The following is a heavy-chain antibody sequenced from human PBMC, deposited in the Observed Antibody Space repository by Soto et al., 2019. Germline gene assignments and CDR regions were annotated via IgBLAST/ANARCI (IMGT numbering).Heavy chain of an antibody. CDR3: ARRDFDL. Sequence: QVQLQESGPGLVKPSETLSLTCTVSGGSISSYYWSWIRQPPGKGLEWIGYIYYSGSTNYNPSLKRRVTISVDTSKNQFSLKLSSVTAADTAVYYCARRDFDLWGRGTLVTVSS. V-gene: IGHV4-59*08. CDR2: IYYSGST. J-gene: IGHJ2*01. CDR1: GGSISSYY.